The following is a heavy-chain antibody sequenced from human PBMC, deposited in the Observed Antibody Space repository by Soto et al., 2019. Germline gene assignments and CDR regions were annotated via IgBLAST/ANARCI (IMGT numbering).Heavy chain of an antibody. J-gene: IGHJ6*02. CDR2: IIPIFGTA. CDR1: GGTFSSYA. Sequence: SMKVSCKASGGTFSSYAIIWVRQAPGQGLECMGGIIPIFGTANYAQKFQGRVTITADESTSTAYMELSSLRSEDTAVYYCAREFSSSSYYYYYGMDVWGQGTTVPSP. V-gene: IGHV1-69*13. CDR3: AREFSSSSYYYYYGMDV. D-gene: IGHD6-6*01.